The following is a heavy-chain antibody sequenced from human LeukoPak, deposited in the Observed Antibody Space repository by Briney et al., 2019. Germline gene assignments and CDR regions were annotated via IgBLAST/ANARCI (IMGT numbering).Heavy chain of an antibody. Sequence: ASVKVSCKASGYTFTSYDINWVRQATGQGLEWMGWMNPNSGNTGYAQKFQGRVTITRNTSISTAYMELSSLRSEDTAVYYCAREGSVLLLFDYWGQGTLVTVSS. CDR1: GYTFTSYD. CDR3: AREGSVLLLFDY. J-gene: IGHJ4*02. D-gene: IGHD2-15*01. V-gene: IGHV1-8*03. CDR2: MNPNSGNT.